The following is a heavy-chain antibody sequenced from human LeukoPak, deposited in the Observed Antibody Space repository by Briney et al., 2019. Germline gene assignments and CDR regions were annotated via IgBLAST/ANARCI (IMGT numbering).Heavy chain of an antibody. D-gene: IGHD5-12*01. CDR2: INTSGST. V-gene: IGHV4-4*07. CDR3: ARGRLRGLVASITDYMDV. Sequence: SETLSLTCTVSGVSISTYYWSWIRQPAGKGLEWIGRINTSGSTKYNPSLNYLVTMSIDKTKNQLSLKVTSVTAADTAVYFCARGRLRGLVASITDYMDVWGKGTTVTVSS. CDR1: GVSISTYY. J-gene: IGHJ6*03.